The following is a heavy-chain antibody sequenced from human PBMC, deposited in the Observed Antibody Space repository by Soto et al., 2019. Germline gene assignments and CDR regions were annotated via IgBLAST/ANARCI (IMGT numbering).Heavy chain of an antibody. J-gene: IGHJ3*02. CDR1: GYTFTSYG. Sequence: ASVKVSCKASGYTFTSYGISWVRQAPGQGLEWMGWISAYNGNTNYAQKLQGRVTMTTDTSTSTAYMELRSLRSDDTAVYYCARHKRGFTVTDAFDIWGQGTMVTVSS. CDR2: ISAYNGNT. CDR3: ARHKRGFTVTDAFDI. D-gene: IGHD4-17*01. V-gene: IGHV1-18*01.